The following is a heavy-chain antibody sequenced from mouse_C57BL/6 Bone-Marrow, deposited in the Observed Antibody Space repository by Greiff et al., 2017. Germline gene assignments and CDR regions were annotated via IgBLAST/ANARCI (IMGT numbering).Heavy chain of an antibody. Sequence: EVKVVESGEGLVKPGGSLKLSCAASGFTFSSYAMSWVRQTPEKRLEWVAYISSGGDYIYYADTVKGRFTISRDNARNTLYLQMSSLKSEDTAMYYCTRDNYYGSSYVAWFAYWGQGTLVTVSA. CDR2: ISSGGDYI. D-gene: IGHD1-1*01. CDR1: GFTFSSYA. CDR3: TRDNYYGSSYVAWFAY. V-gene: IGHV5-9-1*02. J-gene: IGHJ3*01.